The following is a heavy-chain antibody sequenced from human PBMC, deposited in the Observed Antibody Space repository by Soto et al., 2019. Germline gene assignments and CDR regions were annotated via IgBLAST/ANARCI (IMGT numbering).Heavy chain of an antibody. CDR2: INPNSGGT. Sequence: QVQLGQSGAEVKKPGASVKVSCKASGYTFTGYYMHWVRQAPGQGLEWMGWINPNSGGTNYAQKFQGWVTMTRDTSISTAYMELSRLRSDDTAVYYCAMAVTTRLGHYYYGMDVWGQGTTVTVSS. CDR1: GYTFTGYY. V-gene: IGHV1-2*04. CDR3: AMAVTTRLGHYYYGMDV. D-gene: IGHD4-17*01. J-gene: IGHJ6*02.